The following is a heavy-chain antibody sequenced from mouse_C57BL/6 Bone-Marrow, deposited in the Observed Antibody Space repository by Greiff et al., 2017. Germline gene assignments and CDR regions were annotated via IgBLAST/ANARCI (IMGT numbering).Heavy chain of an antibody. CDR1: GFSLTSYG. Sequence: QVQLQQSGPGLVQPSQSLSITCTVSGFSLTSYGVHWVRQSPGKGLEWLGVIWSGGSTDYNAAFISRLSISKDNSKSQVFFKMNSLQAEDTAIYYCARNSLSWDYAMDYWGQGTSVTVSS. CDR2: IWSGGST. J-gene: IGHJ4*01. V-gene: IGHV2-2*01. D-gene: IGHD4-1*01. CDR3: ARNSLSWDYAMDY.